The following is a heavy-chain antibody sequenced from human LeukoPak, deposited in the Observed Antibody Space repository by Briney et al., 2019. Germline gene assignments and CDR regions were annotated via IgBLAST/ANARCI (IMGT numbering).Heavy chain of an antibody. CDR1: GYAFIDYA. V-gene: IGHV1-18*01. D-gene: IGHD1-26*01. CDR2: ISNYNGNT. Sequence: ASVKVSCKASGYAFIDYAINWVRQAPGQGLEWMGWISNYNGNTNYAPNFHGRLTMTIDTSTTTSYMELRSLRSDDTAVYYCARDLAWGADLMGPTDDWLDPWGQGTLVTVSS. CDR3: ARDLAWGADLMGPTDDWLDP. J-gene: IGHJ5*02.